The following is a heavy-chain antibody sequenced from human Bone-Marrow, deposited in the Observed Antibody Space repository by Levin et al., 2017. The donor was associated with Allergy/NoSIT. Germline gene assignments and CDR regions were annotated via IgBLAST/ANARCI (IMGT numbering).Heavy chain of an antibody. CDR1: AYSFTTYW. Sequence: GESLKITCKGSAYSFTTYWIGWVRQMPGTGLEWMGIIYPDDSDTRYSPSFQGQVILSVDKSISTAYLQWSSLKASDTAMYYCARHQEGGDILSAYYRGAVTNDGFDIWGQGTMVNVSS. J-gene: IGHJ3*02. D-gene: IGHD3-9*01. V-gene: IGHV5-51*01. CDR3: ARHQEGGDILSAYYRGAVTNDGFDI. CDR2: IYPDDSDT.